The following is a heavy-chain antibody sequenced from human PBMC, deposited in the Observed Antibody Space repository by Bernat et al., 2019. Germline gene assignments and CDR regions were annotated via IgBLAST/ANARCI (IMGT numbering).Heavy chain of an antibody. CDR3: AKDRLVGALYY. Sequence: QVQLVESGGGVVQPGRSLRLSCAASGFTFSSYGMHWVRQAPGKGLEWVAVISYDGSNKYYADSVKGRFTISRDNSKNTLYLQMNSLGAEDTAVYYCAKDRLVGALYYWGQGTLVTVSS. CDR1: GFTFSSYG. CDR2: ISYDGSNK. D-gene: IGHD1-26*01. V-gene: IGHV3-30*18. J-gene: IGHJ4*02.